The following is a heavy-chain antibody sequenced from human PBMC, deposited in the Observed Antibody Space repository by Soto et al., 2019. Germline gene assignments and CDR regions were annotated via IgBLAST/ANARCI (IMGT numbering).Heavy chain of an antibody. V-gene: IGHV4-30-4*01. CDR1: CCSNSSGYYF. Sequence: SETLSLTCPVPCCSNSSGYYFWSCILQPPGQCLEWIGYIYYSGSTYYNPSLKSRVTISIDTSKNQFSLKLRSVTAADTAVYYCAKLAGYCSGNSCHGDYAMDVWGQGTTVTVS. CDR2: IYYSGST. J-gene: IGHJ6*02. D-gene: IGHD2-2*01. CDR3: AKLAGYCSGNSCHGDYAMDV.